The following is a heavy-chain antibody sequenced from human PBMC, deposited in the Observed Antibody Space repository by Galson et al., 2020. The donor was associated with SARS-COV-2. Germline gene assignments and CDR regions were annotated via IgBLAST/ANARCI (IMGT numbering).Heavy chain of an antibody. CDR2: FDPEDGET. CDR1: GYTLTELS. Sequence: GESLKISCKVSGYTLTELSMHWVRQATGKGLEWMGGFDPEDGETIYAQKFQGRVTMTEDTSTDTAYMELSSLRSEDTAVYYCASSSPIYSGYDSLYYYYYGMDVWGQGTTVTVSS. CDR3: ASSSPIYSGYDSLYYYYYGMDV. V-gene: IGHV1-24*01. J-gene: IGHJ6*02. D-gene: IGHD5-12*01.